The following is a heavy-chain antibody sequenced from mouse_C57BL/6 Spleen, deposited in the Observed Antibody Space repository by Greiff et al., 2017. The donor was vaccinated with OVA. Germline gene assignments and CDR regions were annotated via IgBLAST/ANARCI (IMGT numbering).Heavy chain of an antibody. J-gene: IGHJ1*03. CDR2: ISSGSSTI. Sequence: EVKLVESGGGLVKPGGSLKLSCAASGFTFSDYGMHWVRQAPEKGLEWVAYISSGSSTIYYADTVKGRFTISRDNAKNTLFLQMTSLRSEDTAMYYCARMVNGSSYDWYFGVWGTGTTVTVAS. CDR1: GFTFSDYG. D-gene: IGHD1-1*01. CDR3: ARMVNGSSYDWYFGV. V-gene: IGHV5-17*01.